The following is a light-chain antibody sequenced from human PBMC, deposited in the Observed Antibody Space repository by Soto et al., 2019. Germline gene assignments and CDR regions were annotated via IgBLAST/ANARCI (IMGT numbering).Light chain of an antibody. V-gene: IGLV1-47*01. J-gene: IGLJ2*01. Sequence: QSVLTQPPSASGTPGQRVTISCSGSSSNIGSNYVYWYQQLPGTAPKLLISRNNQRPSGVPDRFSGAKSGTSASLAISGLRSEDEADYYCAAWDDSSVVFRGGTKLTVL. CDR1: SSNIGSNY. CDR3: AAWDDSSVV. CDR2: RNN.